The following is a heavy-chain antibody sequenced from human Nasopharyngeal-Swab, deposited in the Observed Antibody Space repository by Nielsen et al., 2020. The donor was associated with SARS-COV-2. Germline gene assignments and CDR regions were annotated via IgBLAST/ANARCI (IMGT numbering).Heavy chain of an antibody. CDR2: INPGSGGT. CDR3: ARRGRCSGSSCDMDV. V-gene: IGHV1-46*02. D-gene: IGHD2-2*01. CDR1: GYTFNNYY. J-gene: IGHJ6*02. Sequence: ASVKVSCKASGYTFNNYYIHWVRQAPGQGLEWMGMINPGSGGTTYEQKFQGRVTMTRETSTSTVFMDLSSLRSEDTAVYYCARRGRCSGSSCDMDVWGQGTTVTVSS.